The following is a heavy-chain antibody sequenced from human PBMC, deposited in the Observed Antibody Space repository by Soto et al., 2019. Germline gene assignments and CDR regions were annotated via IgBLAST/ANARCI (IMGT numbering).Heavy chain of an antibody. CDR2: IYWNDDK. J-gene: IGHJ4*02. CDR1: GFSLSTSGVG. CDR3: AHKSDYDILTGPPRY. D-gene: IGHD3-9*01. Sequence: SGPTLVNPTQTLTLTCTFSGFSLSTSGVGVGWIRQPPGKALEWLALIYWNDDKRYSPSLKSRPTITKDTSKNQVVLTMTNMDPVDTATYYCAHKSDYDILTGPPRYWDQGTLVTVSS. V-gene: IGHV2-5*01.